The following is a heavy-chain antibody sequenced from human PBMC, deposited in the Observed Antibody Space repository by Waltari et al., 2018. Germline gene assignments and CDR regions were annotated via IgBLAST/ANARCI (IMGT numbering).Heavy chain of an antibody. CDR1: GGSFSGYY. J-gene: IGHJ4*02. CDR2: INHSGST. Sequence: QVQLQQWGAGLLKPSETLSLTCAVYGGSFSGYYWSWIRQPPGQGLEWIGEINHSGSTNYNPSLKSRVTISVDTSKNQFSLKLSSVTAADTAVYYCARKSYDFWSGYYGGPITRWGQGTLVTVSS. CDR3: ARKSYDFWSGYYGGPITR. D-gene: IGHD3-3*01. V-gene: IGHV4-34*01.